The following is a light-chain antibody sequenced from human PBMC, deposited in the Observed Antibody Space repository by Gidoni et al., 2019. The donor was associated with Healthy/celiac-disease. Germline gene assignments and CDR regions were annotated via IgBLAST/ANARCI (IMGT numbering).Light chain of an antibody. CDR2: AAS. Sequence: DIQMTQSPSSLSASVGDRVTITCRASQSISSYLNWYQQKPGKAPKLLLYAASSLQSGVPSRLSGSGSGTDFTLTISSLQPEDFATYYCQQSYSTPSTFGQGTKLEIK. J-gene: IGKJ2*01. CDR3: QQSYSTPST. V-gene: IGKV1-39*01. CDR1: QSISSY.